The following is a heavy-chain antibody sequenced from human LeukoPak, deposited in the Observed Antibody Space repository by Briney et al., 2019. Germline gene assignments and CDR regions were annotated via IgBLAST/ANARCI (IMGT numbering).Heavy chain of an antibody. D-gene: IGHD6-13*01. Sequence: GGSLRLSCAASGFTFNNYAMSWVRQAPGKGLEWVSHITGSGGSTYSADSVKGRLTISRDNSKNTLYLQMNSLRADDTALYYCARNQDSSWYYYYMDVWGKGATVTVSS. CDR1: GFTFNNYA. CDR2: ITGSGGST. J-gene: IGHJ6*03. V-gene: IGHV3-23*01. CDR3: ARNQDSSWYYYYMDV.